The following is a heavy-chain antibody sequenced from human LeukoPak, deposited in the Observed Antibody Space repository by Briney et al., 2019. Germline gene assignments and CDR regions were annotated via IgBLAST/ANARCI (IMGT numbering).Heavy chain of an antibody. Sequence: PGGSLRLSCAASGFTFSNAWMTWVRQAPGKGLVWVSRVNSDGSSTTSVDSANCRFTLSRDNAKNTLYLQMNSLRAEDTAVYYCARGYNYGSIDSWGQGTLVTVSS. CDR2: VNSDGSST. J-gene: IGHJ4*02. D-gene: IGHD5-18*01. CDR1: GFTFSNAW. V-gene: IGHV3-74*01. CDR3: ARGYNYGSIDS.